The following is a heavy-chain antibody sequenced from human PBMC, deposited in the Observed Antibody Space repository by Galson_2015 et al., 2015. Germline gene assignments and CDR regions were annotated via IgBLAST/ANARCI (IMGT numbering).Heavy chain of an antibody. D-gene: IGHD3-9*01. CDR3: ARGDYDILTGYYRGLDY. Sequence: SETLSLTCAVSGGSIRSSYWWTWVRQPPGQGLEWIGDIFHSGTTHYNPSLQSRVTISVDKSKDQFSLKLISVTAADTAVYYCARGDYDILTGYYRGLDYWGQGTLVIVSS. CDR1: GGSIRSSYW. J-gene: IGHJ4*02. CDR2: IFHSGTT. V-gene: IGHV4-4*02.